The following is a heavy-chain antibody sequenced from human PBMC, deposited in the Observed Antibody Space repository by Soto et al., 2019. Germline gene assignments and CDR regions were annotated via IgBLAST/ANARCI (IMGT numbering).Heavy chain of an antibody. J-gene: IGHJ4*02. Sequence: PGGSLRLSCAASGFTFSSYAMSWVRQAPGKGLEWVSAISGSGGSTYYADSVKGRFTISRDNSKNTLYLQMNSLRAEDTAVYYCAKVPTYRITGTTFDYWGQGTLVTVYS. CDR3: AKVPTYRITGTTFDY. CDR2: ISGSGGST. V-gene: IGHV3-23*01. D-gene: IGHD1-20*01. CDR1: GFTFSSYA.